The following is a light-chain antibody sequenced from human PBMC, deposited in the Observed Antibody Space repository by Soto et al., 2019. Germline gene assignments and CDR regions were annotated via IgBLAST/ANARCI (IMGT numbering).Light chain of an antibody. Sequence: EIVLTQSPGTLSLSPGDRATLSCRASQTVSSSYLAWYQQKPGQAPRLLIYGASSRATGIPDRFTGSGSGTDFTLTIIRLEPEDFAVYYCHQYGNSPLYSFGQGTKLEIK. J-gene: IGKJ2*03. CDR1: QTVSSSY. CDR3: HQYGNSPLYS. V-gene: IGKV3-20*01. CDR2: GAS.